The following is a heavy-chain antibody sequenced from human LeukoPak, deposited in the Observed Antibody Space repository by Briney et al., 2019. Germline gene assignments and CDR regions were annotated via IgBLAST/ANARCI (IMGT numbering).Heavy chain of an antibody. CDR2: IYYGGST. CDR3: ARGSIVLMAYAGGDAFDI. D-gene: IGHD2-8*01. CDR1: GGSISSYY. Sequence: SETLSLTCTVSGGSISSYYWSWIRQPPGKGLEWIGYIYYGGSTNYNPSLKSRVTISVDTSKNQFSLKLSSVTAADTAVYYCARGSIVLMAYAGGDAFDIWGQGTMVTVSS. J-gene: IGHJ3*02. V-gene: IGHV4-59*01.